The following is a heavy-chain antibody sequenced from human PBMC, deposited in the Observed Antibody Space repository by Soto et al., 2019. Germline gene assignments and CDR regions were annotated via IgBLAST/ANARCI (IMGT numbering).Heavy chain of an antibody. D-gene: IGHD6-6*01. Sequence: ASVKVSCKASGYTFTGYYMHWVRQAPGQGLEWMGWINPNSGGTNYAQKFQGRVTMTRDTSISTAYMELSRLRSDDTAVYYCARDTNTYRSSSGWFDTWGQGTLVTVSS. J-gene: IGHJ5*02. CDR3: ARDTNTYRSSSGWFDT. CDR1: GYTFTGYY. CDR2: INPNSGGT. V-gene: IGHV1-2*02.